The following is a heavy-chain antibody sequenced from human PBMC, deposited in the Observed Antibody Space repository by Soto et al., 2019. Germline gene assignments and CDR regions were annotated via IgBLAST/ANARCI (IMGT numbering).Heavy chain of an antibody. CDR2: IYPGDSDT. CDR1: GYSFTSYW. CDR3: ARRFDDSSGYYFDY. Sequence: GESLKISCKGSGYSFTSYWIGWVRQMPGKGLEWMVIIYPGDSDTRYSPFFQGPVTISADKSISTAYLQWSSLKASDTAMYYCARRFDDSSGYYFDYWGQGTLVTVSS. V-gene: IGHV5-51*01. D-gene: IGHD3-22*01. J-gene: IGHJ4*02.